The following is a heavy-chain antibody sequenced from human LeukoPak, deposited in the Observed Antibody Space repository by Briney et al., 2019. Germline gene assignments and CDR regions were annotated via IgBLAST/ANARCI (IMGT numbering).Heavy chain of an antibody. CDR2: IYTSGST. CDR3: ARGGIPGEPLNWFDP. J-gene: IGHJ5*02. V-gene: IGHV4-61*02. D-gene: IGHD1-14*01. CDR1: GGSISSGSYY. Sequence: SQTLSLTCTVSGGSISSGSYYWSWIRQPAGKGLEWIGRIYTSGSTNYNPSLKSRVTISVDTSKNQFSLKLSSVTAADTAVYYCARGGIPGEPLNWFDPWGQGTLVTVSS.